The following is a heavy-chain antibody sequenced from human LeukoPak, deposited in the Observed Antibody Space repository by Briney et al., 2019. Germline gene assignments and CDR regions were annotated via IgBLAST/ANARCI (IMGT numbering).Heavy chain of an antibody. V-gene: IGHV1-69*13. CDR3: ARSLRGYSSSWSNWFDP. CDR1: GGSFSSYA. Sequence: SVKVSCKASGGSFSSYAISWVRQAPGQGLEWMGGIIPIFGTANYAQKFQGRVTITADESTSTAYMELSSLRSEDTAVYYCARSLRGYSSSWSNWFDPWGQGTLVTVSS. J-gene: IGHJ5*02. CDR2: IIPIFGTA. D-gene: IGHD6-13*01.